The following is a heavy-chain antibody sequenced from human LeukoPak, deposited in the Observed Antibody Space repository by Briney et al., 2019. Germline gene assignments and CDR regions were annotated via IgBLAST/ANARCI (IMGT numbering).Heavy chain of an antibody. CDR2: IYYSGST. V-gene: IGHV4-59*08. CDR3: ARRGIAAGWFDP. CDR1: GGSISSYY. Sequence: ETLSLTCTVSGGSISSYYWSWIRQPPGKGLEWIGYIYYSGSTNYNPSLKSRVTISVDTSKNQFSLKLSSVTAADTAVYYCARRGIAAGWFDPWGQGTLVTVSS. D-gene: IGHD6-13*01. J-gene: IGHJ5*02.